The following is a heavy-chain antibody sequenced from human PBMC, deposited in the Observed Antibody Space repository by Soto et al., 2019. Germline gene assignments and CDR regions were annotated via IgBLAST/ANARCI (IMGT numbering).Heavy chain of an antibody. V-gene: IGHV4-4*02. CDR2: IYHSGST. Sequence: PSETLSLTCAVSGGSISSSNWWSWVRQPPGKGLEWIGEIYHSGSTNYNPSLKSRVTISVDKSKNQFSLKLSSVTAADTAVYYCARSEWYSSGGYWDYCYYGMDVWGQGTTVTVSS. CDR1: GGSISSSNW. CDR3: ARSEWYSSGGYWDYCYYGMDV. J-gene: IGHJ6*02. D-gene: IGHD6-13*01.